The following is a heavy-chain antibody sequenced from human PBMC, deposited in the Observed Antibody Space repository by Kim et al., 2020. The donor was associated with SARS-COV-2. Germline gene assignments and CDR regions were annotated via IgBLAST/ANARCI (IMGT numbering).Heavy chain of an antibody. V-gene: IGHV3-23*01. CDR1: GFTFSSYA. J-gene: IGHJ4*02. Sequence: GGSLRLSCAASGFTFSSYAMSWVRQAPGKGLEWVSAISGSGGSTYYADSVKGRFTISRDNSKNTLYLQMNSLRAEDTAVYYCAKAPSVDGSSWRGGVDYWAREPWSPSPQ. CDR3: AKAPSVDGSSWRGGVDY. CDR2: ISGSGGST. D-gene: IGHD6-13*01.